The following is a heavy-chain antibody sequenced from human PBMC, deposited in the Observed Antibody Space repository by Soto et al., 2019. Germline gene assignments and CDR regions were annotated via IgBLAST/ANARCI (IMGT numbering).Heavy chain of an antibody. CDR3: AKDWRSSSWSNTKFSDS. Sequence: GGSLRLSCAASGFTFSSYAMSWVRQAPGKGLEWVSAISGSGGSTYYADSVKGRFTISRDNSKNTLYLQMNSLRAEDTAVYYCAKDWRSSSWSNTKFSDSWGQGTLVTVSS. V-gene: IGHV3-23*01. J-gene: IGHJ4*02. CDR2: ISGSGGST. CDR1: GFTFSSYA. D-gene: IGHD6-13*01.